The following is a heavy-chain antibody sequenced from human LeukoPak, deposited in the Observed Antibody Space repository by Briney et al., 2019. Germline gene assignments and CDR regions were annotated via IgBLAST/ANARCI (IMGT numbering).Heavy chain of an antibody. V-gene: IGHV3-30*04. CDR1: GFTFSSYA. Sequence: PGRSLRLSCAASGFTFSSYAMHWVRQAPGKGLEWVAVISYDGSNKYYADSVKGRFTISGDNSKNTLYLQMNSLRAEDTAVYYCASGWGDCSSTSCYVVPFDYWGQGTLVTVSS. J-gene: IGHJ4*02. CDR3: ASGWGDCSSTSCYVVPFDY. D-gene: IGHD2-2*01. CDR2: ISYDGSNK.